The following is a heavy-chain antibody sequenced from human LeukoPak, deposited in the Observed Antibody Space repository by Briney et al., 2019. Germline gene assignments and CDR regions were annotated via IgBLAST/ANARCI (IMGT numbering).Heavy chain of an antibody. D-gene: IGHD3-22*01. V-gene: IGHV4-59*08. Sequence: SETLSLTCTVSGVSISGYYGSWLRRPPGKGLEAIGYIYYSGCTNYSPSLKSRVTISVDTSKSQLSLNLSSVTAADTAVYYCARHNYYDSSGYYPLGYWGQGTLVTVSS. CDR1: GVSISGYY. J-gene: IGHJ4*02. CDR3: ARHNYYDSSGYYPLGY. CDR2: IYYSGCT.